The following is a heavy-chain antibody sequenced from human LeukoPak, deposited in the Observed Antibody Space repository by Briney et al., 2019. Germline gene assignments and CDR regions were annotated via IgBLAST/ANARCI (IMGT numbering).Heavy chain of an antibody. J-gene: IGHJ6*02. CDR1: GGSISSGDYY. V-gene: IGHV4-30-4*01. CDR3: XXXXXXXXXXXXXXXXXFAHQMTDYYYGMDV. CDR2: IYYSGST. Sequence: SETLSLTCTVSGGSISSGDYYWSWIRQPPGKGLEWIGYIYYSGSTYYNPSLKSRVTISVDTSKNQFSLKLSSVTAADTAVYYXXXXXXXXXXXXXXXXXXFAHQMTDYYYGMDVWGQGTTVTVSS.